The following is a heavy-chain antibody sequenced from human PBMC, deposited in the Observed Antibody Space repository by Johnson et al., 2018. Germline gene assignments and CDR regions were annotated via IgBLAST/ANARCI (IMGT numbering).Heavy chain of an antibody. D-gene: IGHD6-19*01. J-gene: IGHJ1*01. Sequence: QVQLVQSGGGLVKPGGSXRLSCAASGFTFSDYYMAWIRQAPGKGLEWISYISISGTTIYYADSVKGRLTISRDKAHNSLYLQMNSLRAEDTAIYYFARDSGGQWLGPAEYFQDWGQGTLVTVSS. CDR1: GFTFSDYY. CDR3: ARDSGGQWLGPAEYFQD. V-gene: IGHV3-11*01. CDR2: ISISGTTI.